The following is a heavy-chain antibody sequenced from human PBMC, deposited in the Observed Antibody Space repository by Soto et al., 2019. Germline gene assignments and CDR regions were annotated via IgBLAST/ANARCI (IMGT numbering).Heavy chain of an antibody. D-gene: IGHD2-2*01. CDR2: IYYSGAT. CDR1: GGSIRYGFYY. V-gene: IGHV4-39*01. Sequence: LHLQESGPGLVKPSETLSLTCSVSGGSIRYGFYYCGWIRQPPGKGLEWIGTIYYSGATYYSPSLQSRVTISVDTSKGQFYLNLTSVTAADTAVYSCATHVAAAPLDAWGQGTLVPVSS. J-gene: IGHJ5*02. CDR3: ATHVAAAPLDA.